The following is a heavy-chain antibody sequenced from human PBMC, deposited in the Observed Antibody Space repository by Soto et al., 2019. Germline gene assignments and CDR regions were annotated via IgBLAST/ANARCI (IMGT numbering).Heavy chain of an antibody. V-gene: IGHV3-23*01. Sequence: EVQLLESGGGLVQPGGSLRLSCAASGFTFSSYAMSWVRQAPGKGLEWVSAISGSGGSTYYADSVKGRFTFSRDNSKNTLYLQMNRLGAEDTAVYYCAKSNGWYGEFDYWGQGTLVTVSS. CDR3: AKSNGWYGEFDY. J-gene: IGHJ4*02. CDR1: GFTFSSYA. D-gene: IGHD6-19*01. CDR2: ISGSGGST.